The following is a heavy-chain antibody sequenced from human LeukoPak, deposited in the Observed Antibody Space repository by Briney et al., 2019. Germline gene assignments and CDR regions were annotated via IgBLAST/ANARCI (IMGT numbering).Heavy chain of an antibody. CDR3: ATGFRDYDFWSGYWYYFDY. V-gene: IGHV1-24*01. CDR2: FDPEDGET. J-gene: IGHJ4*02. Sequence: GASVKVSCKVSGYTLTELSMHWVRQAPGKGLEWMGGFDPEDGETIYAQKFQGRVTMIEDTSTDTAYMELSSLRSEDTAVYYCATGFRDYDFWSGYWYYFDYWGQGTLVTVSS. D-gene: IGHD3-3*01. CDR1: GYTLTELS.